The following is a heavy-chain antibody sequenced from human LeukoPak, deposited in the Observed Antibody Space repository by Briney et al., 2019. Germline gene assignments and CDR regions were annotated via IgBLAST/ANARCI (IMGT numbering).Heavy chain of an antibody. CDR2: IYHSGST. V-gene: IGHV4-38-2*01. Sequence: PSETLSPTCAVSGYSISSGYYWGWIRQPPGKGLKWIGSIYHSGSTYYNPSLKSRVTISVDMSKNQFSLKLRSVTAADTAVYYCARHTPPGSSSAFDIWGQGTTVTVSS. J-gene: IGHJ3*02. CDR3: ARHTPPGSSSAFDI. D-gene: IGHD6-6*01. CDR1: GYSISSGYY.